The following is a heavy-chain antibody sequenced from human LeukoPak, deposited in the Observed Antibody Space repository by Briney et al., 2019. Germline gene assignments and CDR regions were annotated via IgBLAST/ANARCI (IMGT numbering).Heavy chain of an antibody. D-gene: IGHD4-23*01. Sequence: ASVKVSCKASGCTFTTYDINWVRQATGQGLEWMGCMNPNSGNTGYAQKFQGRVTMTRNTSISTAYMELSSLRSEDTAVYYCARGPNKSDGGNSGSAWFDPWGQGTLVTVSS. CDR2: MNPNSGNT. V-gene: IGHV1-8*01. CDR3: ARGPNKSDGGNSGSAWFDP. CDR1: GCTFTTYD. J-gene: IGHJ5*02.